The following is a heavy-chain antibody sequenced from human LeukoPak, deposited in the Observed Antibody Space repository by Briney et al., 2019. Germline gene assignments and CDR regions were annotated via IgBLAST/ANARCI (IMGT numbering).Heavy chain of an antibody. CDR1: GFTFSSYW. V-gene: IGHV3-74*01. Sequence: GGSLRLSCAASGFTFSSYWMHWVRQAPGKGLVWVSRISSDGSSTSYADSVKGRFTISRDNAKNTLYLQMNSLRAEDTAVYYCARAQYIYYMDVWGKGTTVTVSS. CDR2: ISSDGSST. J-gene: IGHJ6*03. D-gene: IGHD5-18*01. CDR3: ARAQYIYYMDV.